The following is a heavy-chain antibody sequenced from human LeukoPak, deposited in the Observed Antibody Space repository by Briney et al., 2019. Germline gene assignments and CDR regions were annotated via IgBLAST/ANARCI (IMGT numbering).Heavy chain of an antibody. CDR2: IYYDGSNI. CDR3: ARAVLGKNYYGMDV. D-gene: IGHD1-14*01. J-gene: IGHJ6*02. CDR1: GFSFSTHW. V-gene: IGHV3-30*03. Sequence: PGGSLRLSCAASGFSFSTHWMHWVRQAPGKGLEWVAFIYYDGSNIYYADYVKGRFTISRDNSKNTLYLQMNSLRAEDTAVYYCARAVLGKNYYGMDVWGQGTTVTVSS.